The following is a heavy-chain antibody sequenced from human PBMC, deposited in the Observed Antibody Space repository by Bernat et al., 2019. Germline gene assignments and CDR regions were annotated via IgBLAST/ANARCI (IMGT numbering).Heavy chain of an antibody. CDR3: ATDRVLIGSHILVY. J-gene: IGHJ4*02. CDR1: GYTLTELS. CDR2: FDPEDGET. V-gene: IGHV1-24*01. D-gene: IGHD2-8*01. Sequence: QVQLVQSGAEVKKPGASVKVSCKVSGYTLTELSMHLVRQSPGKGLEWMGGFDPEDGETIYAQKFQGRVTMNEDTSTDTAYMELSSLRSEDTAVYYCATDRVLIGSHILVYWGQGTLVTVSS.